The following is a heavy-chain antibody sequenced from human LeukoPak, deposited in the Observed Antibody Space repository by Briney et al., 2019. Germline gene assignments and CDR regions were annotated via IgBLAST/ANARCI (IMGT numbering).Heavy chain of an antibody. J-gene: IGHJ6*02. CDR1: GYTFTSYD. CDR3: ARANYYDSLGTYYYGMDV. Sequence: ASVKVSCKASGYTFTSYDINWVRQATGQGLEWMGWMNPNSGNTGYAQKFQGRVTMTRNTSISTAYMELSSLRSEDTAVYYCARANYYDSLGTYYYGMDVWGQGTTVTVSS. CDR2: MNPNSGNT. D-gene: IGHD3-22*01. V-gene: IGHV1-8*01.